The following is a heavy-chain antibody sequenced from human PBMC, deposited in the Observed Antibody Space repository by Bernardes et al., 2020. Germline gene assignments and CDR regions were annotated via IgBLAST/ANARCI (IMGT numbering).Heavy chain of an antibody. CDR2: FDPEDGET. J-gene: IGHJ5*02. V-gene: IGHV1-24*01. CDR3: ATGGITGTTWFDP. Sequence: ASVKVSCKVSGYTLTALSMHWVRQAPGKGLEWMGGFDPEDGETIYAQKFQGRVTMTEDTSTDTAYMELSSLRSEDTAVYYCATGGITGTTWFDPWGQGTLGTVSS. D-gene: IGHD1-7*01. CDR1: GYTLTALS.